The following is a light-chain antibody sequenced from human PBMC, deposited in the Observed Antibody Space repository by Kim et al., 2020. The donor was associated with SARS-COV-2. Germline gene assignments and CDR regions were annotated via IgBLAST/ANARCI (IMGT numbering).Light chain of an antibody. CDR1: SSNVGNQG. Sequence: RQTATLTCTGNSSNVGNQGAAWLQQHQSHPPKLLSYRNNNRPSGISERLSASRSGNTASLTITGLQPEDEADYYCSAWDSSLSAWVFGGGTQLTVL. V-gene: IGLV10-54*01. J-gene: IGLJ3*02. CDR2: RNN. CDR3: SAWDSSLSAWV.